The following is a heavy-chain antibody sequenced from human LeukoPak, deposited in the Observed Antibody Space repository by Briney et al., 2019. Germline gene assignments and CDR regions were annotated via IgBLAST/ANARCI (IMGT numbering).Heavy chain of an antibody. D-gene: IGHD3-16*01. J-gene: IGHJ4*02. CDR2: IYYSGST. CDR3: ATFRGNRGGFDY. Sequence: SETLSLTCAVSGGSISSYYWSWIRQPPGKGLEWIGYIYYSGSTNYNPSLKSRVTISVDTSKNQFSLKLSSVTAADTAVYYCATFRGNRGGFDYWGQGTLVTVSS. CDR1: GGSISSYY. V-gene: IGHV4-59*01.